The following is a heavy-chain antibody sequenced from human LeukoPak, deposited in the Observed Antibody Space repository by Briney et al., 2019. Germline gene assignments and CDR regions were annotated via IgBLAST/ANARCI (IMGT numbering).Heavy chain of an antibody. CDR3: ARFGDSSGYYPRKRCWLDP. CDR2: ISAYNGNT. Sequence: GASVKVSCKASGYTFTSYGISWVRQAPGQGLEWMGWISAYNGNTNYAQKLQGRVTMTTDTSTSTAYMELRSLRSDDTAVYYCARFGDSSGYYPRKRCWLDPWGQGTLVTVSS. J-gene: IGHJ5*02. V-gene: IGHV1-18*01. D-gene: IGHD3-22*01. CDR1: GYTFTSYG.